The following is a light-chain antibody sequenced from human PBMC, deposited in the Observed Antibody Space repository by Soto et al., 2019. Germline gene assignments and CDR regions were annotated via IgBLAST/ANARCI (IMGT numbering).Light chain of an antibody. V-gene: IGKV3-11*01. J-gene: IGKJ4*01. CDR2: DAS. Sequence: EIALTQSPATLPLSPGEIATLSCRASQRVSGYLAWYQQKPGQAPRLLIYDASNRSIGIPFRFSGSGSGTDFSLTISSLETQDFAVYYFQRRSNWPLTFSGGTKVEIK. CDR1: QRVSGY. CDR3: QRRSNWPLT.